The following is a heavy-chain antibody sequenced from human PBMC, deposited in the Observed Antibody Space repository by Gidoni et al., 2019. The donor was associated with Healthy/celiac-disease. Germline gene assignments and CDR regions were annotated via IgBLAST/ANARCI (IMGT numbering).Heavy chain of an antibody. CDR2: ISGSGGST. CDR3: AKDTGRYCSGGSCNPLY. D-gene: IGHD2-15*01. V-gene: IGHV3-23*01. CDR1: GFTFSSYA. Sequence: EVQLLESGGGLVQPGGSLRLSCAASGFTFSSYAMSWVRQAPGKGLEWVSAISGSGGSTYYADSVKGRFTISRDNSKNTLYLQMNSLRAEDTAVYYCAKDTGRYCSGGSCNPLYWGQGTLVTVSS. J-gene: IGHJ4*02.